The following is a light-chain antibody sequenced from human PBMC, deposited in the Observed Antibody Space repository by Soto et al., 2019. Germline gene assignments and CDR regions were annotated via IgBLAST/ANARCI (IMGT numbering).Light chain of an antibody. CDR3: NSYTTSSTHV. J-gene: IGLJ1*01. CDR2: DVS. V-gene: IGLV2-14*01. Sequence: SALTQPASVSGSPGQSITISCTGTSSDIGAYKYVSWFQQHPGKAPKLMIYDVSNRPSGVSNRFSGSKSGNTASLTISGLQAEDEADYYCNSYTTSSTHVFGTGTKVTVL. CDR1: SSDIGAYKY.